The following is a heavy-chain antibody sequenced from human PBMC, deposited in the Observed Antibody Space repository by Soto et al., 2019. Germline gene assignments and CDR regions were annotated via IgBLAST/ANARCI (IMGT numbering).Heavy chain of an antibody. V-gene: IGHV4-61*08. CDR2: IYYSGST. CDR1: GGSINSGDYY. CDR3: ARGPVNRDHWFDP. Sequence: PSQTLSLTCTVSGGSINSGDYYWSWIRQPPGKGLEWIGYIYYSGSTNYNPSLKSRVTISVDTSKNQFSLKLSSVTAADTAVYYCARGPVNRDHWFDPCGEGTLVTVSS. D-gene: IGHD3-16*02. J-gene: IGHJ5*02.